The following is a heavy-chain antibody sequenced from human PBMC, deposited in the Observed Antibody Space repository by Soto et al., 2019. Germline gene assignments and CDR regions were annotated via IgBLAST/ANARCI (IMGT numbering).Heavy chain of an antibody. Sequence: PSETLSLTCTVSGASISNTGWWHWVRQPPGKGLEWIGEVHHSGDTNYNPSIKSRVTMSVDKSKNQFSLMLTSVTAADTAVYYCAKWHPLNPWGQGTLVTV. CDR1: GASISNTGW. CDR3: AKWHPLNP. J-gene: IGHJ5*02. D-gene: IGHD2-8*01. CDR2: VHHSGDT. V-gene: IGHV4-4*02.